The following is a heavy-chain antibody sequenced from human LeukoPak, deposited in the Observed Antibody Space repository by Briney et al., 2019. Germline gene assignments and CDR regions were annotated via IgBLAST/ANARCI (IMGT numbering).Heavy chain of an antibody. J-gene: IGHJ4*02. CDR2: ISGSGGST. CDR1: GFTFSIYA. D-gene: IGHD3-3*01. CDR3: AKDAASITIFGVGNFDY. V-gene: IGHV3-23*01. Sequence: GGSLRLSCAASGFTFSIYAMSWVRQAPGKGLEWVSAISGSGGSTYYADSVKGRFTISRDNSKNTLYLQMNSLGAEDTAVYYCAKDAASITIFGVGNFDYWGQGTLVTVSS.